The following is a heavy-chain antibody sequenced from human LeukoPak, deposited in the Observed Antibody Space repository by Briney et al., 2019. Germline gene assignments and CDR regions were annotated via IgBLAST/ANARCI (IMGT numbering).Heavy chain of an antibody. CDR2: IYYSGST. CDR1: GGSISSSSYY. V-gene: IGHV4-39*07. CDR3: AKVGSIAVAGNHFDY. D-gene: IGHD6-19*01. J-gene: IGHJ4*02. Sequence: SETLSLTCTVSGGSISSSSYYWGWIRQPPGKGLEWIGSIYYSGSTYYNPSLKSRVTISVDTSKNQFSLKLSSVTAADTAVYYCAKVGSIAVAGNHFDYWGQGTLVTVSS.